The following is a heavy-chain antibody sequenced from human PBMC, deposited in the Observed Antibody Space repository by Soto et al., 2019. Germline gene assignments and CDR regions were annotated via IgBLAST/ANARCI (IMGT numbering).Heavy chain of an antibody. CDR2: INPNSGGT. D-gene: IGHD2-8*01. V-gene: IGHV1-2*04. CDR1: GYTFTGYY. CDR3: ARGRGRMAFDI. J-gene: IGHJ3*02. Sequence: GASVKVSCKASGYTFTGYYIHWVRQAPGQGLEWMGWINPNSGGTNYARKFQGWVTMTRDTSISTAYMELSRLRSDDTAVYYCARGRGRMAFDIWGQGTMVTVSS.